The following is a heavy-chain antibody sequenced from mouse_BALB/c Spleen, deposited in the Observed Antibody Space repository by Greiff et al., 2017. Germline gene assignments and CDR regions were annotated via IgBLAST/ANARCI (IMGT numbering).Heavy chain of an antibody. D-gene: IGHD2-4*01. Sequence: EVQGVESGGGLVQPGGSLTLSCAASGFTFSSYCLSWVRRTPARRLELVATINSNGGSTYYPDSVKGRFTISRDNAKNTLYLQMSSLKSEDTAMYYCAREGIYYEYPAGLAYWGQGTLVTVAA. CDR2: INSNGGST. J-gene: IGHJ3*01. V-gene: IGHV5-6-3*01. CDR1: GFTFSSYC. CDR3: AREGIYYEYPAGLAY.